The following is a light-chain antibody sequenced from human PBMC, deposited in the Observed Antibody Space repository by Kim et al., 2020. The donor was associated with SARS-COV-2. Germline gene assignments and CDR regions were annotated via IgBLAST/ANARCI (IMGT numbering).Light chain of an antibody. CDR2: LGS. CDR1: QSLLHSNGYNY. Sequence: PACISCRSSQSLLHSNGYNYLDWYLQKPGQSPQLLIYLGSNRASGVPDRFSGSGSGTDFTLKISRVEAEDVGVYYCMQALQTPLTFGGGTKVDIK. V-gene: IGKV2-28*01. J-gene: IGKJ4*01. CDR3: MQALQTPLT.